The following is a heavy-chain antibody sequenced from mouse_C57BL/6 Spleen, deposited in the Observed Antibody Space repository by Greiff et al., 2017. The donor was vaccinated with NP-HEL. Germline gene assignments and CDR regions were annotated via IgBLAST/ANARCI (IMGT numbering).Heavy chain of an antibody. CDR3: AREMRGYFDY. Sequence: EVQLVESEGGLVQPGSSMKLSCTASGFTFSDYYMAWVRQVPEKGLEWVANINYDGSSTYYLDSLKSRFIISRDNAKNILYLQMSSLKSEDTATYYCAREMRGYFDYWGRGTTLTVSS. CDR2: INYDGSST. J-gene: IGHJ2*01. CDR1: GFTFSDYY. V-gene: IGHV5-16*01.